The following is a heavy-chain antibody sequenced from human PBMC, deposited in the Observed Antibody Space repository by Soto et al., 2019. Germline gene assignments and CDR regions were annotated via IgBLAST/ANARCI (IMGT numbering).Heavy chain of an antibody. D-gene: IGHD2-2*01. J-gene: IGHJ6*02. CDR1: GFTFNNAA. CDR3: TSYCSSTSCYLGDSYYYYYYGMDV. CDR2: IKSKTDGGAT. V-gene: IGHV3-15*07. Sequence: PGGSLRLSFAASGFTFNNAAMNWVRQGPGKGLEWVGRIKSKTDGGATDYAAPVKGRFTISRDDSKNTLYLQMNSLKSEDTAVYYCTSYCSSTSCYLGDSYYYYYYGMDVWGQGTTVTVSS.